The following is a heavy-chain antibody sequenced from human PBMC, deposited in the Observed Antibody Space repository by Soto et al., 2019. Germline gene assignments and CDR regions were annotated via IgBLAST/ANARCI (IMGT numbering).Heavy chain of an antibody. D-gene: IGHD3-9*01. CDR3: ARSAGYLYYFDH. J-gene: IGHJ4*02. CDR2: IIPIFGTA. CDR1: GGTFSSYA. V-gene: IGHV1-69*06. Sequence: SVKVSCKASGGTFSSYAISWVRQAPGQGLEWMGGIIPIFGTANYAQKFQGRVTITADKSTSTAYMELSSLRSEDTAVYYCARSAGYLYYFDHWGQGTLVTVSS.